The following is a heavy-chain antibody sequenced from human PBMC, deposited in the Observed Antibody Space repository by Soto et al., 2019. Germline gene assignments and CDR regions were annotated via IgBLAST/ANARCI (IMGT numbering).Heavy chain of an antibody. CDR1: GASISDGNYY. Sequence: LSLTCSVSGASISDGNYYWTWIRQSPARGLEWIGYVYYSGSTYYNPSLQSRVTISADTSNNYYSLKLNSVTVADTAVYFCARGRFLDFWGQGILVTVSS. D-gene: IGHD3-3*01. CDR2: VYYSGST. CDR3: ARGRFLDF. J-gene: IGHJ4*02. V-gene: IGHV4-30-4*01.